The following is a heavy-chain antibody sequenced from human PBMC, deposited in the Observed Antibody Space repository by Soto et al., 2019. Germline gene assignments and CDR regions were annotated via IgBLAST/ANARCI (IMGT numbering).Heavy chain of an antibody. CDR3: AKLGPANPFEY. CDR1: GFNFSAYS. J-gene: IGHJ4*02. CDR2: ISGSSSSI. Sequence: PGGSLRLSCAASGFNFSAYSMDWIRQTPGKGLEWVSYISGSSSSIYYADSVKGRFTISRDNAKNSLFLQMSSLRDEDTGVYYCAKLGPANPFEYSGQATQVTVSS. D-gene: IGHD2-2*01. V-gene: IGHV3-48*02.